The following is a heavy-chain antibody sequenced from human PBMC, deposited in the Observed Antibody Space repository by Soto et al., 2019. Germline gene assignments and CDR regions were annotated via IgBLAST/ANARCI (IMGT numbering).Heavy chain of an antibody. Sequence: ASVKVSCKASGYTFTSYAMHWVRQAPGQRLEWMGWIYAGNGNTKYSQKYQGRVTITRDTSASTAYMEMSSLRSEDTAVYYCGRGGSGSYIPFYYYYGMDVWGQGTTVTVSS. CDR3: GRGGSGSYIPFYYYYGMDV. D-gene: IGHD3-10*01. V-gene: IGHV1-3*01. CDR2: IYAGNGNT. J-gene: IGHJ6*02. CDR1: GYTFTSYA.